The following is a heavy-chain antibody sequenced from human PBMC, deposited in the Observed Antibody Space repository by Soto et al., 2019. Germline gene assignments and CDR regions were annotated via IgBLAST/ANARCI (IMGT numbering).Heavy chain of an antibody. J-gene: IGHJ5*02. D-gene: IGHD5-18*01. CDR1: GGSVSSGDYY. CDR3: ARTPVDTYLFYWFDP. CDR2: VDITSST. V-gene: IGHV4-61*08. Sequence: SETLSLTCAASGGSVSSGDYYWTWIGQPPGKGLEWIGHVDITSSTNYNPSLKSRVTISIDTSNNQFSLKLASVTAADTAVYYCARTPVDTYLFYWFDPWGQGTLVTVSS.